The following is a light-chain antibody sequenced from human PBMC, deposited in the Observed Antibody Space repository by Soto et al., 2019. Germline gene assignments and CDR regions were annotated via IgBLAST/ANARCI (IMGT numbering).Light chain of an antibody. J-gene: IGKJ2*01. CDR1: QSVRSNY. Sequence: EIVLTQSPGTLSFSPGERATLSCRSSQSVRSNYLAWYQQKPGQAPRLLIYGASSRATGIPERFSGSGPGTDFTLIISRLEPEDFAVYYCQQYGISPYTFGQGAKLEIK. CDR3: QQYGISPYT. V-gene: IGKV3-20*01. CDR2: GAS.